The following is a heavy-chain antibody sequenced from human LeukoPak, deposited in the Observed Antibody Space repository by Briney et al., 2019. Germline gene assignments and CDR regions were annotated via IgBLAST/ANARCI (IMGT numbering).Heavy chain of an antibody. CDR3: VRGSRPYDILTGYYRGFDP. CDR2: ISSSSSYI. CDR1: GFTFSSYD. D-gene: IGHD3-9*01. J-gene: IGHJ5*02. Sequence: GGSLRLSCAASGFTFSSYDMNWVRQAPGKGLEWVSSISSSSSYIYYADSVKGRFTVSRDNAKNSLYLQMNSLRAEDTAVYYCVRGSRPYDILTGYYRGFDPWGQGTLVIVSS. V-gene: IGHV3-21*01.